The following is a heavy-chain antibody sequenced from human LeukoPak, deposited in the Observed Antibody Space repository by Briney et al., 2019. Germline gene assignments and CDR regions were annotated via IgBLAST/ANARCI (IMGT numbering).Heavy chain of an antibody. CDR1: GYTFTSYA. Sequence: ASVKVSCKASGYTFTSYAMHWVRQAPGQRLEWMGWINAGNGNTKYSQKFQGRVTITRDTSASTAYMELSSLRSEDTAVYYCARAAILVVVTAWDFDYWGQGTLVTVSS. V-gene: IGHV1-3*01. J-gene: IGHJ4*02. CDR2: INAGNGNT. CDR3: ARAAILVVVTAWDFDY. D-gene: IGHD2-21*02.